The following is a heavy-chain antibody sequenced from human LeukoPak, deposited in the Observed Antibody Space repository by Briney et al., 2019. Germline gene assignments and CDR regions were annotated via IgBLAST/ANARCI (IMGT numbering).Heavy chain of an antibody. CDR3: ARLAGYSSGWYRY. D-gene: IGHD6-19*01. J-gene: IGHJ4*02. Sequence: PSETLSVTCAVYGGSFSGYYWSWIRQPPGNGLEWIGEINHSGSTNYNPSLKSRVTISVDTSKNQFSLKLSSVTAADTAVYYCARLAGYSSGWYRYWGQGTLVTVSS. CDR2: INHSGST. V-gene: IGHV4-34*01. CDR1: GGSFSGYY.